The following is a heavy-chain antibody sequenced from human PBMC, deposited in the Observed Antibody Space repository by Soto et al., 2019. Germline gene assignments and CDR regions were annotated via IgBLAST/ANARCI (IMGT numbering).Heavy chain of an antibody. CDR1: GGTFSSYA. V-gene: IGHV1-69*01. Sequence: QVQLVQSGAEVKKPGSSVKVSCKASGGTFSSYAISWVRQAPGQGLEWMGGITPIFGTANYAQKLQGRVTIAADESTSTAYMEQSSLRSEDTAVYYCARDRPSNIVVVPAAPWFDPWGQGTLVTVSS. CDR2: ITPIFGTA. D-gene: IGHD2-2*01. CDR3: ARDRPSNIVVVPAAPWFDP. J-gene: IGHJ5*02.